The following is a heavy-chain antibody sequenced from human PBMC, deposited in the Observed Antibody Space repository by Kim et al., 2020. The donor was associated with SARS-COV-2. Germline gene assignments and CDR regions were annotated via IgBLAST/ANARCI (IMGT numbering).Heavy chain of an antibody. Sequence: GGSLRLSCITSGFPFSTYSMVWVRQAPGQGPEWVAFISSDGTPTYYADSVQGRFTISRDSAKNSLFLQMNSLRREDTAIYYCARASFSNSFDSWGQGTLV. CDR3: ARASFSNSFDS. J-gene: IGHJ5*01. CDR2: ISSDGTPT. CDR1: GFPFSTYS. V-gene: IGHV3-48*03.